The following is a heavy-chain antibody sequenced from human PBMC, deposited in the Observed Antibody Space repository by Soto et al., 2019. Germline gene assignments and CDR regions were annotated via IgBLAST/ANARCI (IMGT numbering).Heavy chain of an antibody. CDR2: IIPMFGTT. V-gene: IGHV1-69*12. D-gene: IGHD3-3*01. J-gene: IGHJ5*02. Sequence: QVQLVQSGAEVKKPGSSVKVSCKASGGTLRSYTISWVRQAPGQGLEWMGGIIPMFGTTNYAQKFQGRVTITADESTSTAYMELSSLTSEDTGVYYCARPFGHAQNWFDPWGQGTLVTVSS. CDR1: GGTLRSYT. CDR3: ARPFGHAQNWFDP.